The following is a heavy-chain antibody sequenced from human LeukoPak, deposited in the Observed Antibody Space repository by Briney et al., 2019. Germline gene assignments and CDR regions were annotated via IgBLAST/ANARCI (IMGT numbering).Heavy chain of an antibody. CDR3: ARVRSGYSYAGVDV. Sequence: GGSLRLSCAASGFTFSSYSMNWVRQAPGKGLEWVSSISSSSSYIYYADSVKGRFTISRDNAKNSLYLQMNSLRAEDTAVYYCARVRSGYSYAGVDVWGQGTTVTVSS. CDR2: ISSSSSYI. V-gene: IGHV3-21*01. D-gene: IGHD5-24*01. CDR1: GFTFSSYS. J-gene: IGHJ6*02.